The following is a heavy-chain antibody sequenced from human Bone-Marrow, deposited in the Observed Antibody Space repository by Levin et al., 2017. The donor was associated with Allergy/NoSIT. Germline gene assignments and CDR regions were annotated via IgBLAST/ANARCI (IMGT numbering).Heavy chain of an antibody. Sequence: ASVKVSCKASGYTFTGYYMHWVRQAPGQGLEWMGWINPNSGGTNYAQKFQGRVTMTRDTSISTAYMELSRLRSDDTAVYYCARWYCSGGSCYWGIDYWGQGTLVTVSS. CDR3: ARWYCSGGSCYWGIDY. CDR1: GYTFTGYY. CDR2: INPNSGGT. D-gene: IGHD2-15*01. V-gene: IGHV1-2*02. J-gene: IGHJ4*02.